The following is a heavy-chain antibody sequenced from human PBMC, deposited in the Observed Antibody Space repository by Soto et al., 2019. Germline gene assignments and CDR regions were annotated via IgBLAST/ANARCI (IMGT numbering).Heavy chain of an antibody. Sequence: PSETLSLTCAVYGGFLSESYWTWIRQPPGKGLEWIGEINHVGGTNYNPSLKSRATISVDTSKNQFSLKLSSVTAADTAVYYCAREVVGGYQFSSAGMDVWGQGTTVTVSS. CDR1: GGFLSESY. J-gene: IGHJ6*02. CDR3: AREVVGGYQFSSAGMDV. D-gene: IGHD6-19*01. V-gene: IGHV4-34*01. CDR2: INHVGGT.